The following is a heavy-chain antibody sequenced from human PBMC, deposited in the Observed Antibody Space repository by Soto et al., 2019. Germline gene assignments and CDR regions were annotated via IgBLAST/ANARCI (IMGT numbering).Heavy chain of an antibody. V-gene: IGHV1-18*01. J-gene: IGHJ6*02. CDR2: ISAYNGNT. D-gene: IGHD6-13*01. CDR1: GYTFTSYG. CDR3: ARPGVAAAGYYYYGMDV. Sequence: ASVKVSCKASGYTFTSYGISWVRQAPGQVLEWMGWISAYNGNTNYAQKLQGRVTMTTDTSTSTAYMELRSLRPDYTAVYYCARPGVAAAGYYYYGMDVWRQGTTVIASS.